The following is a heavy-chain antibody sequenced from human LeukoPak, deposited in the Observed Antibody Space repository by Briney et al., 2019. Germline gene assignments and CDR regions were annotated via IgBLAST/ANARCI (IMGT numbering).Heavy chain of an antibody. V-gene: IGHV4-59*08. Sequence: PSETLSLTCTVSGGSISSYYWSWIRQPPGKGLEWIGYIYYSGSTNYNPSLKSRVTISVDTSKNQFSLKLSSVTAADTAVYYCARLRYYDSSGYYPRHFDYWSQGTLVTVSS. CDR3: ARLRYYDSSGYYPRHFDY. CDR1: GGSISSYY. CDR2: IYYSGST. J-gene: IGHJ4*02. D-gene: IGHD3-22*01.